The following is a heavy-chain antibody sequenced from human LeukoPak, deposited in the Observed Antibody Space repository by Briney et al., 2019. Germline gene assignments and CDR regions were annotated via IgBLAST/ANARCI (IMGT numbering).Heavy chain of an antibody. CDR3: ARDGGGYSS. D-gene: IGHD5-18*01. Sequence: PGGSLRLSCAASGFTFSSYSMNWVRQAPGKGLEWVSSISSSSSYIHYADSVKGRFTISRDNAKNSLYLQMNSLRAEDTAVYYCARDGGGYSSWGQGTLVTVSS. CDR2: ISSSSSYI. J-gene: IGHJ4*02. V-gene: IGHV3-21*01. CDR1: GFTFSSYS.